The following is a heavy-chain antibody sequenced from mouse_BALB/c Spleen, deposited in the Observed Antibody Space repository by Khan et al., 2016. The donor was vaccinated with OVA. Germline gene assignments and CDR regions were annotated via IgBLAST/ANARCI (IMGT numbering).Heavy chain of an antibody. CDR3: ATSYYDGYYFDY. Sequence: EVELVESGGGLVQSGGSRKLSCAASGFTFTSYGMHWIRQAPEKGLEWVAYISSDSYTIYYAVTVKGRFTISRDNPKNTLFLQMTSLRSGDTAIYFCATSYYDGYYFDYWGQGTTLTVSS. J-gene: IGHJ2*01. D-gene: IGHD1-1*01. V-gene: IGHV5-17*02. CDR1: GFTFTSYG. CDR2: ISSDSYTI.